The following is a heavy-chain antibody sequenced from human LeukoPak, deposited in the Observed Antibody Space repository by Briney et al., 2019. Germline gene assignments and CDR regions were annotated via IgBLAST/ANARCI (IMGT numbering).Heavy chain of an antibody. Sequence: ASVKVSCKASGYTFTGYYMHWVRQAPGQGLEWMGWINPNSGGTNYAQKFQGRVTMTRDTSISTAYMELSRLRSDDTAVYYCARDSRPIFEWQQLGGDYWGQGTLVTVSS. CDR1: GYTFTGYY. J-gene: IGHJ4*02. CDR2: INPNSGGT. D-gene: IGHD6-13*01. CDR3: ARDSRPIFEWQQLGGDY. V-gene: IGHV1-2*02.